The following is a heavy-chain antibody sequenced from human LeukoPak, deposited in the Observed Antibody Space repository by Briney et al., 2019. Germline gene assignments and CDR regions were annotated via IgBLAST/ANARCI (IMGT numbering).Heavy chain of an antibody. V-gene: IGHV4-4*07. CDR1: GGSISSYF. J-gene: IGHJ4*02. Sequence: SETLSLTCTVSGGSISSYFWTRIRQPAGKGLEWIGRIYTSGSTNYNPSLKSRVTMSVDTSKNQFSLKLSSVTAADTAVYYCARKDTAMAPFDYWGQGTLVTVSS. CDR2: IYTSGST. D-gene: IGHD5-18*01. CDR3: ARKDTAMAPFDY.